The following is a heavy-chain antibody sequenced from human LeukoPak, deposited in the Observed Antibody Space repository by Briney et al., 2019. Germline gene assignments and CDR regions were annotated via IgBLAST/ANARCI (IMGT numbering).Heavy chain of an antibody. CDR3: AKGAGDGYNKAKYYFDY. Sequence: GGSLRLSCAASGFTFSSYAMSWVRQAPGKGLEWVSAISGSGGSTYYADSVKGRFTISRDNSKNTLYLQMNSLRAEDTAVYYCAKGAGDGYNKAKYYFDYWGQGTLVTVSS. D-gene: IGHD5-24*01. V-gene: IGHV3-23*01. CDR1: GFTFSSYA. J-gene: IGHJ4*02. CDR2: ISGSGGST.